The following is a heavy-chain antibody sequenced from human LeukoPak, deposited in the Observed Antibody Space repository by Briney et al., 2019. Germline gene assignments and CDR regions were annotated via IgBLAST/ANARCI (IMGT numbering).Heavy chain of an antibody. CDR1: GFTFSSYG. V-gene: IGHV3-30*02. D-gene: IGHD3-22*01. Sequence: GGSLRLSCAASGFTFSSYGMHWVRQAPGKGLEWVAFIRYDGSNKYYADSVKGRFTISRDNSKNTLYLQMNSLRAEDTAVYYCAKDSPTYYYDSSPNPPDYWGQGTLVTVSS. CDR2: IRYDGSNK. CDR3: AKDSPTYYYDSSPNPPDY. J-gene: IGHJ4*02.